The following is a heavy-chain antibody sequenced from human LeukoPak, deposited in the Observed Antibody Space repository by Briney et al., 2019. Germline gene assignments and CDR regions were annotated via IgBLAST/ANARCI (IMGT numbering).Heavy chain of an antibody. J-gene: IGHJ4*02. CDR2: ISGSGGST. CDR1: GFTFSSYA. D-gene: IGHD3-10*01. CDR3: AKSRERYGSGFVTDY. V-gene: IGHV3-23*01. Sequence: GGSLRLSCAASGFTFSSYAMSWVRQAPGKGLEWVSAISGSGGSTYYADSVKGRFTISRDNSKNTLYLQMNSLRAEDTAVYYCAKSRERYGSGFVTDYWGQGTLVTVSS.